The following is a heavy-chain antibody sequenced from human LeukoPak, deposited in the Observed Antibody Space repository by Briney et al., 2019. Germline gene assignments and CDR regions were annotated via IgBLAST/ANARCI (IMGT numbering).Heavy chain of an antibody. Sequence: PGGSLRLSCAASGFTFSSYAMSWVRQAPGKGLEWVSAISGSGGSTYYADSVKGRFTISRDNSKNTLYLQMNSLRAEDTAVYYCVKSVAVAGTGDDYWGQGTLVTVSS. J-gene: IGHJ4*02. CDR1: GFTFSSYA. CDR3: VKSVAVAGTGDDY. V-gene: IGHV3-23*01. D-gene: IGHD6-19*01. CDR2: ISGSGGST.